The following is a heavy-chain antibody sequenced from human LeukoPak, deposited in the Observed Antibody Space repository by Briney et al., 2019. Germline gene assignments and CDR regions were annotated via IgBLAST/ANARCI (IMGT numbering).Heavy chain of an antibody. CDR1: GYTFTSYD. D-gene: IGHD2/OR15-2a*01. J-gene: IGHJ6*02. CDR2: MNPNSGNT. V-gene: IGHV1-8*01. Sequence: GASVKVSCKASGYTFTSYDINWVRQATGQGLEWMGWMNPNSGNTGYAQKFQGRVTMTRNTSISTAYMELSSLRSEDTAVYYCARKQKDYHGAFLYYYYGMDVWGQGTTVTVSS. CDR3: ARKQKDYHGAFLYYYYGMDV.